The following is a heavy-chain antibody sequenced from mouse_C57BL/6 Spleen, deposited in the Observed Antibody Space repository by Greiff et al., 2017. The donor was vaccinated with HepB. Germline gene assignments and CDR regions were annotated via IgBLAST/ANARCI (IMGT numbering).Heavy chain of an antibody. Sequence: EVKLVESGGDLVKPGGSLKLSCAASGFTFSSYGMSWVRQTPDKRLEWVATISSGGSYTYYPDSVKGRFTISRDNAKNTLYLQMSSLKSEDTAMYYWAREEGYHRGAMDYWGQGTSVTVSA. CDR2: ISSGGSYT. CDR3: AREEGYHRGAMDY. CDR1: GFTFSSYG. V-gene: IGHV5-6*01. J-gene: IGHJ4*01. D-gene: IGHD2-14*01.